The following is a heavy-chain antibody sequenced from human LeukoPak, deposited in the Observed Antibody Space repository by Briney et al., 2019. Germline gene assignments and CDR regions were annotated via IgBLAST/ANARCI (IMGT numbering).Heavy chain of an antibody. Sequence: ASVKVSCKVSGYTLTELSMHWVRQAPGKGLEWMGGFDPEDGETIYAQKFQGRVTMTEDTSTDTAYMELSSLRSEDTAVYYCARDDYRITIFGVVKSGMDVWGQGTTVTVSS. CDR2: FDPEDGET. V-gene: IGHV1-24*01. J-gene: IGHJ6*02. CDR1: GYTLTELS. CDR3: ARDDYRITIFGVVKSGMDV. D-gene: IGHD3-3*01.